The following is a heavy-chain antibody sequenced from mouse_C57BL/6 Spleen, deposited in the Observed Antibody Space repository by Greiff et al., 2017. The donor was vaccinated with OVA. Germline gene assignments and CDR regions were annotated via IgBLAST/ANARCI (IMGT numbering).Heavy chain of an antibody. CDR2: INPNNGGT. Sequence: VQLQQSGPALVKPGASVKIPCKASGYTFTDYNMDWVQQSHGKSLEWIGDINPNNGGTIYNQKFKGKATLTVDKSSSTAYMELRSLTSEDTAVYYGAREGEGSSYPFAYWGQGTLVTVSA. V-gene: IGHV1-18*01. CDR1: GYTFTDYN. CDR3: AREGEGSSYPFAY. D-gene: IGHD1-1*01. J-gene: IGHJ3*01.